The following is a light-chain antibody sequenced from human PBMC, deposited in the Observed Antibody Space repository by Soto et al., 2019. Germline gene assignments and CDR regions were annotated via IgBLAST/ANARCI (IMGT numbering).Light chain of an antibody. CDR1: QGISSY. Sequence: AIRMTQSPSSFSASTGDRVTITCRASQGISSYLAWYQQKPGKAPKLLIYAASTLQSGVPSRFRGSGSGTDFTLTISCLQSEDFATYYCQQYYSYPLITFGQGTRLEIK. CDR3: QQYYSYPLIT. CDR2: AAS. J-gene: IGKJ5*01. V-gene: IGKV1-8*01.